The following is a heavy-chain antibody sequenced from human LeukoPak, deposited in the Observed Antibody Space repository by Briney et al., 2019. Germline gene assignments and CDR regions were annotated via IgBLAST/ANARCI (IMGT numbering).Heavy chain of an antibody. CDR2: ISAYNGNT. CDR3: ARDLYYYGSGSYYVEY. V-gene: IGHV1-18*01. CDR1: GYTFTSYG. J-gene: IGHJ4*02. Sequence: ASVKVSCKASGYTFTSYGISWVRQAPGQGLEWMGWISAYNGNTNYAQKLQGRVTMTTDTSTSTAYMELRSLRSDDTAVYYCARDLYYYGSGSYYVEYWGQGTLVTVSS. D-gene: IGHD3-10*01.